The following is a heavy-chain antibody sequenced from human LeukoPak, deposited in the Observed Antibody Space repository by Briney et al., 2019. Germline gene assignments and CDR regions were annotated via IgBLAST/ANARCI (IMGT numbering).Heavy chain of an antibody. Sequence: SVKVSCKASGGTFSSYAISWVRQAPGQGLEWMGGIIPIFGTANYAQKFQGRVTITADKSTSTAYMELSSLRSEDTAVYYCARVVRYFDWLSQHDYYYYMDVWGKGTTVTISS. J-gene: IGHJ6*03. D-gene: IGHD3-9*01. CDR2: IIPIFGTA. CDR1: GGTFSSYA. CDR3: ARVVRYFDWLSQHDYYYYMDV. V-gene: IGHV1-69*06.